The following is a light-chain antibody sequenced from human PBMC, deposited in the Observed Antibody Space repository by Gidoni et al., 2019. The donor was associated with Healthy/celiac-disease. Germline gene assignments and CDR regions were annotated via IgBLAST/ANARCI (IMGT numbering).Light chain of an antibody. CDR2: AAS. CDR3: QQSYSTPWP. CDR1: QSISSY. V-gene: IGKV1-39*01. J-gene: IGKJ3*01. Sequence: DIQMTQSPSSLSASVGDRVTITCRASQSISSYLNWYQQKPGKAPKLLIYAASSLQSGVPSRFSGSGSGTDFTLTISSLQPEDFATYYCQQSYSTPWPFXPXTKVDIK.